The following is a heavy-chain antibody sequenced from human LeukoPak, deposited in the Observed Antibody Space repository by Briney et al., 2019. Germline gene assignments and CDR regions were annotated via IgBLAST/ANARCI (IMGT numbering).Heavy chain of an antibody. J-gene: IGHJ6*02. Sequence: PSGTLSLTCAVSGGSISSGTWWSWVRQPPGKGLERIGEIYHSGSTNYNPSLKSRATISVDTSKNQFSLKLSSVTAADTAVYYCAREGSYGRYYYYGMDVWGQGTTVTVSS. CDR2: IYHSGST. V-gene: IGHV4-4*02. CDR1: GGSISSGTW. CDR3: AREGSYGRYYYYGMDV. D-gene: IGHD3-16*01.